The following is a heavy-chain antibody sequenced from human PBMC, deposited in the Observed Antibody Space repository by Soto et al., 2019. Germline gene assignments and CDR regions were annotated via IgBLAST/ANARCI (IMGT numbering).Heavy chain of an antibody. J-gene: IGHJ5*02. V-gene: IGHV4-34*01. CDR1: GGSFSGYY. Sequence: LSLTCAVYGGSFSGYYWSWIRQPPGKGLEWIGEINHSGSTNYNPSLKSRVTISVDTSKNQFSLKLSSVTAADTAVYYCAREGYYDSSGYQNWFDPWGQGTLVTVSS. CDR3: AREGYYDSSGYQNWFDP. D-gene: IGHD3-22*01. CDR2: INHSGST.